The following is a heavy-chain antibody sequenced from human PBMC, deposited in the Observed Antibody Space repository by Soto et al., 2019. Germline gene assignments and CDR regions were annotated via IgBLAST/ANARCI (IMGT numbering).Heavy chain of an antibody. V-gene: IGHV4-34*01. CDR1: GGSFSGYY. J-gene: IGHJ6*02. D-gene: IGHD2-15*01. CDR3: ARRPRLYCSGGSCYSPSYYYYGMDV. CDR2: INHSGST. Sequence: QVQLQQWGAGLLKPSETLSLTCAVYGGSFSGYYWRWIRQPPGKGLEWIGEINHSGSTNYNPSLTCRVTISVHPSNTLFSLNLSSVPAPDTAVYYCARRPRLYCSGGSCYSPSYYYYGMDVWGQGTTVTVSS.